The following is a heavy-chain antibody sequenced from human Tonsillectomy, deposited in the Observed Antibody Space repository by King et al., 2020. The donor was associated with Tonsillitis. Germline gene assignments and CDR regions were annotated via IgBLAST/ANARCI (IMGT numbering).Heavy chain of an antibody. J-gene: IGHJ4*02. CDR1: GYTFTSFD. CDR3: ARGNGWYYFDY. CDR2: MNPDSGNT. V-gene: IGHV1-8*01. D-gene: IGHD6-19*01. Sequence: QLVQSGAEVKKPGASVKVSCKASGYTFTSFDINWVRQATGQGLEWMGWMNPDSGNTGYSPRFQGRFTMTRNTSISKAYMELSSLTSDYTAVYYCARGNGWYYFDYWGQGTLVTVSS.